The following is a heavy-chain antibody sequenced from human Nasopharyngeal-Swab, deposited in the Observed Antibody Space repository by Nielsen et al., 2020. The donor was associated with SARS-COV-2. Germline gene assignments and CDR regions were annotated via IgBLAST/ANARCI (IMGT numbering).Heavy chain of an antibody. CDR1: GFIFSSYT. Sequence: GESLKISCDASGFIFSSYTMNWVRRAPGKGLEWVSSISRSSSDIYYRDSLKGRFTVPRDNTKKSLYLQMDSLRAEDTAVYYCARDGYCGGDCYGAFDIWGQGTMVTVSS. J-gene: IGHJ3*02. D-gene: IGHD2-21*02. V-gene: IGHV3-21*01. CDR3: ARDGYCGGDCYGAFDI. CDR2: ISRSSSDI.